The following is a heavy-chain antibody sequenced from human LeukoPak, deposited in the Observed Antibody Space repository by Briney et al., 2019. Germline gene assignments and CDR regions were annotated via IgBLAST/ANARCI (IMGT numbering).Heavy chain of an antibody. J-gene: IGHJ4*02. CDR1: GFTFSSYA. CDR2: ISGNGGSS. Sequence: GGSLRLSCTASGFTFSSYAMSWVRQAPGKGLEWASAISGNGGSSYYADSAKARFTISRDNSKNTLYLQMNSLRAEDTAVYYCAKDVDFGSGFYPYYFDYWGQGTLVTVSS. CDR3: AKDVDFGSGFYPYYFDY. D-gene: IGHD3-10*01. V-gene: IGHV3-23*01.